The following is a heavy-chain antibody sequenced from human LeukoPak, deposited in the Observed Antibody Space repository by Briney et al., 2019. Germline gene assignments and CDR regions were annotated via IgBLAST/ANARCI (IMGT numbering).Heavy chain of an antibody. Sequence: ASVKVSCKASGYTFTSYGISWVRQAPGQGLEWMGWISAYNGNTNYAQKLQGRVTMTTDTSTSTAYMELRSLRSDDTAVYYCARDEVITFGGVIVIDYWGQGTLVIVSS. CDR2: ISAYNGNT. D-gene: IGHD3-16*02. CDR3: ARDEVITFGGVIVIDY. CDR1: GYTFTSYG. V-gene: IGHV1-18*01. J-gene: IGHJ4*02.